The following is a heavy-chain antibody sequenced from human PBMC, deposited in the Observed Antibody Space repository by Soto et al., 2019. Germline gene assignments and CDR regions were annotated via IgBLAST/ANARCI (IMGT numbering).Heavy chain of an antibody. V-gene: IGHV1-3*01. D-gene: IGHD3-16*02. CDR1: GYTFTSYA. CDR3: ARESPLQLHLGELSNFDY. J-gene: IGHJ4*02. Sequence: QVQLVQSGAEVKKPGASVKVSCKASGYTFTSYAMHWVRQAPGQRLEWMGWINAGNGNTKYSQKFQGRVTITRDTSASTAYMELSSLRSEDTAVYYCARESPLQLHLGELSNFDYWGQGTLVTVSS. CDR2: INAGNGNT.